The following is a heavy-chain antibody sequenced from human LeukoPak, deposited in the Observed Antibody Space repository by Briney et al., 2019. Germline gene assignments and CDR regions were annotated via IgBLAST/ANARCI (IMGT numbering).Heavy chain of an antibody. D-gene: IGHD3-22*01. J-gene: IGHJ5*02. Sequence: ASVKVSCKASGYTFTGYYMYWVRQAPGQGLEWMGWINPNSGGTNYAQKFQGRVTMTRDTSISTAYMELSRLRSDDTAVYYCARDQPITMIVVVEGGWFDPWGQGTLVTVSS. CDR1: GYTFTGYY. CDR2: INPNSGGT. V-gene: IGHV1-2*02. CDR3: ARDQPITMIVVVEGGWFDP.